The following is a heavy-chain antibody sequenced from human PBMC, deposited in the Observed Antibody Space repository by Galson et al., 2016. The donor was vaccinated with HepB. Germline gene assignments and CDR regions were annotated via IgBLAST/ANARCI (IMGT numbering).Heavy chain of an antibody. CDR1: GGTLNNYA. J-gene: IGHJ1*01. V-gene: IGHV1-69*13. Sequence: SVKVSCKASGGTLNNYALTWVRQAPGQGLEWMGGIIPIFRTTNYAQKFRGRVTITADESTSTAYMELSSLRFEDAAVYYCARVEEPGWGQGTLVTVSS. CDR2: IIPIFRTT. CDR3: ARVEEPG.